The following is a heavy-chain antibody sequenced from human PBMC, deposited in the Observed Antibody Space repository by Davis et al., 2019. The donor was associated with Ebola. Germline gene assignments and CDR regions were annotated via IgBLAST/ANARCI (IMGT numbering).Heavy chain of an antibody. J-gene: IGHJ4*02. Sequence: GESLKISCATSGFSFSNYGMHWVRQAPGKGLEWVAMIWYDVTNEFYADSVKGRFTVSRDKSKNTVYLEMNSLRVDDTAVYHCARDLIGRVEMTAVGFDYWGQGTLVTVSS. D-gene: IGHD5-24*01. CDR1: GFSFSNYG. CDR3: ARDLIGRVEMTAVGFDY. CDR2: IWYDVTNE. V-gene: IGHV3-33*01.